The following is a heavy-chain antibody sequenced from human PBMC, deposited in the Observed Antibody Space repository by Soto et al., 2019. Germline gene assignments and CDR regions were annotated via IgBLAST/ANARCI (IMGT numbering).Heavy chain of an antibody. CDR2: IYPADSDT. Sequence: GESLKISCKASGQTLTNYWIGWVRQKPEKGLEWMGIIYPADSDTRYSPSFQGHVTLSADKSINMAYLQWSDLKASDTAMYWCVRQDVGNITMFWGQGTLVTVSS. CDR1: GQTLTNYW. CDR3: VRQDVGNITMF. D-gene: IGHD3-10*02. J-gene: IGHJ4*02. V-gene: IGHV5-51*01.